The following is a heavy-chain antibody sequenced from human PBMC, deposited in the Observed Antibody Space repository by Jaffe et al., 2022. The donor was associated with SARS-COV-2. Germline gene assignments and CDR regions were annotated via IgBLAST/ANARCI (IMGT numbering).Heavy chain of an antibody. Sequence: EVQLLESGGGLVQPGGSLRLSCAASGFIFSSYAMSWVRQAPGKGLEWVSSIGASEGATFYAASVKGRFTISRDNYKNTLYLQMNSLRAEDTAIYYCAKAVGAAGTRGGMDVWGQGTTVTVSS. D-gene: IGHD6-13*01. J-gene: IGHJ6*02. CDR1: GFIFSSYA. CDR3: AKAVGAAGTRGGMDV. V-gene: IGHV3-23*01. CDR2: IGASEGAT.